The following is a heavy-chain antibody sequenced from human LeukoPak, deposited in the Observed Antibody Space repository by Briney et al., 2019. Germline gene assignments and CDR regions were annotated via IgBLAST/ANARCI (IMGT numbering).Heavy chain of an antibody. CDR2: INSDGRST. CDR3: ARDPDSSGWSSIEY. J-gene: IGHJ4*02. D-gene: IGHD6-19*01. Sequence: GGSLRLSCAASGFTFSRYWVHWVRQAPGKGLVWVSRINSDGRSTNYADSVKGRFTISRDNAKNTLYLQMNSLRAEDTAVYYCARDPDSSGWSSIEYWGQGTLVTVSS. V-gene: IGHV3-74*01. CDR1: GFTFSRYW.